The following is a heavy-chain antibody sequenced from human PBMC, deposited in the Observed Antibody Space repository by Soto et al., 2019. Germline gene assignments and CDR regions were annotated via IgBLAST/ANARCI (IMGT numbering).Heavy chain of an antibody. CDR2: IYYSGST. V-gene: IGHV4-59*01. D-gene: IGHD2-8*01. CDR1: GGSISSYY. Sequence: SETLSLTCTVSGGSISSYYWSWIRQPPGKGLEWIGYIYYSGSTNYNPSLKSRVTISVDTSKNQFSLKLSSVTAADTAVYYCARGGCTNGVCSAIDYWGQGTLVTVSS. J-gene: IGHJ4*02. CDR3: ARGGCTNGVCSAIDY.